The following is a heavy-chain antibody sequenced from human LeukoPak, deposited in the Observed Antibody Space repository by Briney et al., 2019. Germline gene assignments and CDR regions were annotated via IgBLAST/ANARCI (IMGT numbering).Heavy chain of an antibody. CDR3: AIEHGDYYMDV. D-gene: IGHD2-21*01. CDR2: IYYSGST. CDR1: VGSLSRGDYY. V-gene: IGHV4-30-4*08. Sequence: SQTLSLTCTVSVGSLSRGDYYWSWLRHPPGKGLEWIGYIYYSGSTYYNPSLKSRVPISLDTSKNQISLKMSSVTAADTAVYYCAIEHGDYYMDVWDKGTTVTVSS. J-gene: IGHJ6*03.